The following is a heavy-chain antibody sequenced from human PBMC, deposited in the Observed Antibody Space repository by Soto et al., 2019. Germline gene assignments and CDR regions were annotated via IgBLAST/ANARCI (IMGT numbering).Heavy chain of an antibody. CDR1: GGTFSSYA. Sequence: GASVKXSCKASGGTFSSYAISWVRQAPGQGLEWMGGIIPIFGTANYAQKFQGRVTITADESTSTAYMELSSLRSEDTAVYYCARVKQQLEEYYFDYWGQGTLVTVSS. CDR3: ARVKQQLEEYYFDY. J-gene: IGHJ4*02. V-gene: IGHV1-69*13. D-gene: IGHD6-13*01. CDR2: IIPIFGTA.